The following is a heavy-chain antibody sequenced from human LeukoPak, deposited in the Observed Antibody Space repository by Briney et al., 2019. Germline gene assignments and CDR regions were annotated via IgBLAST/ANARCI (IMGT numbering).Heavy chain of an antibody. Sequence: ASVKVSCKASGYTFTGYYMHWVRQAPGQGLEWMGCINPNSGGTNYAQRFQGRVTMTRDTSINTAYMELSRLTSDDTAVYYRARDSSAANWGQGTLVTVSS. CDR1: GYTFTGYY. D-gene: IGHD6-25*01. V-gene: IGHV1-2*02. CDR2: INPNSGGT. CDR3: ARDSSAAN. J-gene: IGHJ4*02.